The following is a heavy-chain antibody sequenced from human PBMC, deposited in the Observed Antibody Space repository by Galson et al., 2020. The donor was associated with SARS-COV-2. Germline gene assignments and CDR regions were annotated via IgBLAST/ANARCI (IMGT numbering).Heavy chain of an antibody. CDR3: ARAGAYYYGSGSDAFDI. J-gene: IGHJ3*02. CDR2: INWNGGST. CDR1: GFTFDDYG. D-gene: IGHD3-10*01. Sequence: GGSLRLSCAASGFTFDDYGMSWVRQAPGKGPDWVSGINWNGGSTVYADSVKGRFTISRDNAKNSLYLQMNSLRAEDTALYHCARAGAYYYGSGSDAFDIWGQGTMVTVSS. V-gene: IGHV3-20*01.